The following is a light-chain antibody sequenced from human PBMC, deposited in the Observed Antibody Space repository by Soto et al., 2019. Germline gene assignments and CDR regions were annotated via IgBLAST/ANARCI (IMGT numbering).Light chain of an antibody. Sequence: ELVLTQSPGTLSLSPGERATLSWRASPPPISRNLAWYQQKPGQAPRPLIYGVSSRATGIPARFSGSGSGTDFTHTISSLQPEDFAVYYCQQYDSSPRTFGQGTKVDIK. CDR1: PPPISRN. CDR3: QQYDSSPRT. V-gene: IGKV3-20*01. J-gene: IGKJ1*01. CDR2: GVS.